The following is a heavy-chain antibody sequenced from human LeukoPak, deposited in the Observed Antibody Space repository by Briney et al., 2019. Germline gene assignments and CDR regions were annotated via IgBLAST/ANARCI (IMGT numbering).Heavy chain of an antibody. CDR3: ARAEGDYVYDY. D-gene: IGHD4-17*01. CDR1: GYTFTGYY. CDR2: INPNSGGT. J-gene: IGHJ4*02. V-gene: IGHV1-2*04. Sequence: ASEKVSCKASGYTFTGYYMHWVRQAPGQGLEWMGWINPNSGGTNYAQKFQGWVTMTRDTSISTAYMELSRLRSDDTAVYYCARAEGDYVYDYWGQGTLVTVSS.